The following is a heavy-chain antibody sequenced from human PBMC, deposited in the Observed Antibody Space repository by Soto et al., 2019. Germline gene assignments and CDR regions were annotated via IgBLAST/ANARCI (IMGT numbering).Heavy chain of an antibody. D-gene: IGHD2-8*01. J-gene: IGHJ3*02. V-gene: IGHV3-74*01. CDR1: GFTFSSYW. CDR2: INSDGSST. CDR3: ARSKRYCTNGVCYTTDAFDI. Sequence: PGGSLRLSCAASGFTFSSYWMHWVRQAPGKGLVWVSRINSDGSSTSYADSVKGRFTISRDNAKNTLYLQMNSLRAEDTAVYYCARSKRYCTNGVCYTTDAFDIWGQGTMVTV.